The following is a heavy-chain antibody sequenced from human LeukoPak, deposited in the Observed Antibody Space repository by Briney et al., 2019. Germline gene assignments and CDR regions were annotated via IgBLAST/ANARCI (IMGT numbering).Heavy chain of an antibody. CDR3: ARQRWRYYFDY. Sequence: NPSETLSLTCTVSGGSISSYYWSWIRQPPGKGLEWIGYIYTSGSTNYNPSLKSRVTISVDTSKNQFSLKLSSVTAADTAVYYCARQRWRYYFDYWGQGTLVTVSS. D-gene: IGHD5-24*01. CDR1: GGSISSYY. V-gene: IGHV4-4*09. CDR2: IYTSGST. J-gene: IGHJ4*02.